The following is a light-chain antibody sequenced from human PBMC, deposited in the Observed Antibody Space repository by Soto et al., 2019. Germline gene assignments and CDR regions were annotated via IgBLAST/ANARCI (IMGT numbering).Light chain of an antibody. CDR1: QSISSW. CDR2: DAS. J-gene: IGKJ4*02. CDR3: QQYNSPLT. Sequence: DIQMTQSPCTLSASVGDRVTITCGASQSISSWLAWYQQKPGKAPKLLIYDASSLESGVPSRFSGSGSGTEFTLTISSLQPDDFTTYYCQQYNSPLTIGGGTKVEIK. V-gene: IGKV1-5*01.